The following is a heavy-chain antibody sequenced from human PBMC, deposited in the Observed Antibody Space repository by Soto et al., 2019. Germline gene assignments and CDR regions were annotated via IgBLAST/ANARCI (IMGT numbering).Heavy chain of an antibody. CDR2: ISHDGSKK. D-gene: IGHD3-16*02. V-gene: IGHV3-30-3*01. Sequence: HPGGSLRLSCAASGFTFSSYTMHWVRQAPGKGLEWVAVISHDGSKKYYADSVEGRVIISRDDSKNTVFLQMNSLRLEDTAVYYCSRVGLSYSYGSGFDPWGQGT. J-gene: IGHJ5*02. CDR3: SRVGLSYSYGSGFDP. CDR1: GFTFSSYT.